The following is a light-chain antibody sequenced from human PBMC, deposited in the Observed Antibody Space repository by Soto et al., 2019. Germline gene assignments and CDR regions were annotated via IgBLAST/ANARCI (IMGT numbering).Light chain of an antibody. CDR3: AAWDDSLSAVV. Sequence: QSVLTQPPSASGTPGQRVTISCSGSSSNIGSNYVYWYQQLPGTAPKLLIYRNNQRPSGVPDRFSGSKSGTSASLAISGLRSEYEADYYCAAWDDSLSAVVFGGGTKLTVL. J-gene: IGLJ2*01. CDR2: RNN. V-gene: IGLV1-47*01. CDR1: SSNIGSNY.